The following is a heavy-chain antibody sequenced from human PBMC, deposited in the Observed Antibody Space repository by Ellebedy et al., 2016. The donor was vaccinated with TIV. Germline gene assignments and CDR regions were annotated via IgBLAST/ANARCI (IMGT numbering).Heavy chain of an antibody. CDR3: AREDSTGWFWDY. Sequence: ASVKVSXXASGYTFINYGISWVRQAPGQGLEWMGWISAYNGNTNYAQRLQGRVTMTTSTSRSTAYMELRSLRSDDTAVYYCAREDSTGWFWDYWGQGTLVTVSS. CDR1: GYTFINYG. V-gene: IGHV1-18*01. CDR2: ISAYNGNT. D-gene: IGHD6-13*01. J-gene: IGHJ4*02.